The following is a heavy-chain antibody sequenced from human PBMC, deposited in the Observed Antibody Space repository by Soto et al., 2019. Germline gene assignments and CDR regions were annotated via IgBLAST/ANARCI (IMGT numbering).Heavy chain of an antibody. D-gene: IGHD2-2*01. V-gene: IGHV1-69*01. CDR1: GGTFSSYA. CDR3: ARQDIVVVPAAIGGNYYYYGMDV. CDR2: IIPIFGTA. Sequence: QVQLAQSGAEVKKPGSSVKVSCKASGGTFSSYAISWVRQAPGQGLEWMGGIIPIFGTANYAQKFQGRVTITADESTSTAYMELSSLRSEDTAVYYCARQDIVVVPAAIGGNYYYYGMDVWGQGTTVTVSS. J-gene: IGHJ6*02.